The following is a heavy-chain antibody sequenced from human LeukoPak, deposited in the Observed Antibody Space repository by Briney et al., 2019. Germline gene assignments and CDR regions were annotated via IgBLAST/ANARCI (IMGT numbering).Heavy chain of an antibody. CDR1: TFTFSNYW. D-gene: IGHD1-14*01. CDR2: IKQDGSEK. J-gene: IGHJ3*02. V-gene: IGHV3-7*03. CDR3: ARDVLAAGATGTFDI. Sequence: QAGGSLRLSCVASTFTFSNYWMSWVRQAPGKGLEWVANIKQDGSEKYYVDSVKGRFTISRDNAKTSLYLQMNSLRAEDTAVYYCARDVLAAGATGTFDIWGQGTMVTVSS.